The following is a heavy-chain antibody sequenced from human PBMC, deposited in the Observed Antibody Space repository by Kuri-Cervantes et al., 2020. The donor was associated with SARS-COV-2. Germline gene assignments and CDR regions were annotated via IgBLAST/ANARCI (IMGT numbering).Heavy chain of an antibody. CDR2: ISYDGSNK. V-gene: IGHV3-30*03. CDR1: GFTFSSYG. Sequence: GGSLRLSCAASGFTFSSYGMHWVRQAPGKGLEWVAVISYDGSNKYYADSVKGRFTISRDNSKNTLYLQMNSLGAEDTAVYYCAPGVRDFDSWGQGTRVTGSS. J-gene: IGHJ4*02. D-gene: IGHD2-8*01. CDR3: APGVRDFDS.